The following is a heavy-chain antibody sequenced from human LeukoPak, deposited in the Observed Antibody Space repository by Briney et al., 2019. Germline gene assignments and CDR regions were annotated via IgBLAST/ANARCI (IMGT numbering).Heavy chain of an antibody. CDR1: GFTFSSYS. V-gene: IGHV3-21*01. J-gene: IGHJ4*02. CDR3: AKVEVTYYYDSSGYLDY. CDR2: ISSSSSYI. D-gene: IGHD3-22*01. Sequence: PGGSLRLSCAASGFTFSSYSMNWVRQAPGKGLEWVSSISSSSSYIYYADSVKGRFTISRDNAKNSLYLQMNSLRAEDTAVYYCAKVEVTYYYDSSGYLDYWGQGTLVTVSS.